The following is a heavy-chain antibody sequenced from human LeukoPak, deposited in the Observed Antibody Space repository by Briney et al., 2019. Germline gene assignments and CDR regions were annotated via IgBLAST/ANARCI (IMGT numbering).Heavy chain of an antibody. D-gene: IGHD2-15*01. J-gene: IGHJ6*03. V-gene: IGHV4-59*01. CDR3: ARGASCSGGSCYSYYYYMDV. CDR2: IYYSGST. CDR1: GGSISSYY. Sequence: PSETLSLTCTVSGGSISSYYWSWIRQPPGKGLEWIGYIYYSGSTNYNPSLKSRVTISVDTSKNQFSLKLSSVTAADTAVYYCARGASCSGGSCYSYYYYMDVWGKGTTVTVSS.